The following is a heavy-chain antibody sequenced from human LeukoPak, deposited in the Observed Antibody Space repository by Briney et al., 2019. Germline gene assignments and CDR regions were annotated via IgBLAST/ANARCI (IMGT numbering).Heavy chain of an antibody. CDR3: ARGSAVAGTDYYYGMDV. CDR2: IGTAGDT. CDR1: GFTFGSYD. J-gene: IGHJ6*02. D-gene: IGHD6-19*01. V-gene: IGHV3-13*01. Sequence: PGGSLRLSCAASGFTFGSYDMHWVRQATGKGLEWVSAIGTAGDTYYPGSVKGRFTISRENAKNSSYLQMNSLRAGDTAVYYCARGSAVAGTDYYYGMDVWGQGTTVTVSS.